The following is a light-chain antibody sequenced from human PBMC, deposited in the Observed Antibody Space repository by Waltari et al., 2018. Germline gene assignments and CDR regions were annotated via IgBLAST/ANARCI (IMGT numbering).Light chain of an antibody. CDR1: NIGGKN. CDR2: RDI. Sequence: SYEVTQPLSVSVALGQTARITCEGNNIGGKNVHWYQQKAGQDPVQVIYRDINRPSGIPERFSGSNSGNTATLTISRAQAEDEAEYFCQAWDTFTHVVFGGGTKLTVL. J-gene: IGLJ2*01. V-gene: IGLV3-9*01. CDR3: QAWDTFTHVV.